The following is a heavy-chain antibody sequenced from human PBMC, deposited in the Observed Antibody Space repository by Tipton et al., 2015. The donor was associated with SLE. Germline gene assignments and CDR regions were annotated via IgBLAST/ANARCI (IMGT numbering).Heavy chain of an antibody. CDR3: ARVGSGSYERGFDAFDI. V-gene: IGHV4-4*07. CDR1: GGSISSHY. Sequence: TLSLTCTVSGGSISSHYWSWIRQPPGKGLEWIGRIYTSGSTNYNPSLKSRVTMPVDTSKNQFSLKLSSVTAADTAVYYCARVGSGSYERGFDAFDIWGQGTMVTVSS. J-gene: IGHJ3*02. D-gene: IGHD1-26*01. CDR2: IYTSGST.